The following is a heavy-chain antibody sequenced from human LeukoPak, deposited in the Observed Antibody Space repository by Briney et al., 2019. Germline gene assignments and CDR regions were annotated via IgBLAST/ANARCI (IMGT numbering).Heavy chain of an antibody. CDR2: LSAYNANT. D-gene: IGHD2-2*01. V-gene: IGHV1-18*01. J-gene: IGHJ6*02. CDR3: ARGYCRSTSCHEPPLYGMDV. Sequence: ASVKVSCKASGYSFTTYAISWVRQAPGQGLEWMGWLSAYNANTNYAQLLQGRVTMTSDTSTSTVYMELRSLRSDDTAVYYCARGYCRSTSCHEPPLYGMDVWGQGTTVTVS. CDR1: GYSFTTYA.